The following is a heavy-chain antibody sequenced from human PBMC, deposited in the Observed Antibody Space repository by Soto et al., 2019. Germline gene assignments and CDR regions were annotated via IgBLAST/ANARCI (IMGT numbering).Heavy chain of an antibody. CDR2: IYYSGST. CDR3: ARQLVTGYNDH. J-gene: IGHJ5*02. CDR1: GASIDAYY. Sequence: QVLLQESGPGLVKTSETLSLTCTVSGASIDAYYWTWIRQPPGKGLEWIGYIYYSGSTDYNPSLKSRVPISIDASRTHFSLKLSSVTAADTAVYYCARQLVTGYNDHWGQGALVTVSS. D-gene: IGHD2-2*02. V-gene: IGHV4-59*01.